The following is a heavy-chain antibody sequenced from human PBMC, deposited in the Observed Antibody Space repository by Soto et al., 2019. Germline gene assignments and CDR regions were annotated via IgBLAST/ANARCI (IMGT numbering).Heavy chain of an antibody. J-gene: IGHJ3*02. D-gene: IGHD4-17*01. Sequence: EVQLVESGGGLVQPGRSLRLSCAAFGFTFDDYAMHWVRQAPGKGLEWVSGISWNSGSIGYADSVKGRFTISRDNAKNSLYLQMNSLRAEDTALYYCAKWDDYGDRKEAVDIWGQGTMVTVSS. V-gene: IGHV3-9*01. CDR3: AKWDDYGDRKEAVDI. CDR1: GFTFDDYA. CDR2: ISWNSGSI.